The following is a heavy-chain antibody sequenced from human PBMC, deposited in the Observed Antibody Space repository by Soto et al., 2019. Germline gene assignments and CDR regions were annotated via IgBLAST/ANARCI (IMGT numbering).Heavy chain of an antibody. CDR3: AKDLGGSYPERYYYYGMDI. CDR2: ISYDGSTK. D-gene: IGHD1-26*01. Sequence: QVQLVESGGGVVQPGRSLRLSCAASGFTFSPYGMHWVRQAPGKGLEWVAGISYDGSTKYYADSVKGRFTISRDNSNNTLYLQMNSLRADDTAVYYCAKDLGGSYPERYYYYGMDIWGQGTTVTVSS. J-gene: IGHJ6*02. V-gene: IGHV3-30*18. CDR1: GFTFSPYG.